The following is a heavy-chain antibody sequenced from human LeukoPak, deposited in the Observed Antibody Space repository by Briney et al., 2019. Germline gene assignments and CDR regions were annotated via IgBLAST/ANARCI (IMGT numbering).Heavy chain of an antibody. CDR1: GGSISSSSYY. J-gene: IGHJ5*02. CDR2: IYYSGST. Sequence: SETLSLTCTVSGGSISSSSYYWGWIRQPPGKGLEWIGYIYYSGSTNYNPSLKSRVTISVDTSKNQFSLKLSSVTAAGTAVYYCARAPHRQSSWFDPWGQGTLVTVSS. D-gene: IGHD3-16*02. CDR3: ARAPHRQSSWFDP. V-gene: IGHV4-61*05.